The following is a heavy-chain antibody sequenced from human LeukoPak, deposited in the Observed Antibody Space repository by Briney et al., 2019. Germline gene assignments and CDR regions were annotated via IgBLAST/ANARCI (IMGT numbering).Heavy chain of an antibody. CDR2: MNPNSGNT. CDR3: ARGEGSSSLMYHYFYYMDV. V-gene: IGHV1-8*01. Sequence: ASVKVSCKASGYTFSSYDINWVRQATGQGPEWVGWMNPNSGNTGYTQKFQGRVTMTRNTSISTAYMELNSLRSEDTAVYYCARGEGSSSLMYHYFYYMDVWGKGTTVTVSS. CDR1: GYTFSSYD. J-gene: IGHJ6*03. D-gene: IGHD6-6*01.